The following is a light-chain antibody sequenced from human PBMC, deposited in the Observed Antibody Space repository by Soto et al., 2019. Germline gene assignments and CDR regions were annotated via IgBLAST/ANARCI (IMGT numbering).Light chain of an antibody. CDR3: SSYGGSNIPLYV. CDR1: GSDVGAYKY. V-gene: IGLV2-8*01. Sequence: QSALTQPPSASGSPGQSLTISCAGTGSDVGAYKYVSWYQQHPGKAPKLIIYEVDNRPSGVPDRFSGSKSGNTASLTVSGLQAEDEADYYCSSYGGSNIPLYVFGTGTKVTVL. CDR2: EVD. J-gene: IGLJ1*01.